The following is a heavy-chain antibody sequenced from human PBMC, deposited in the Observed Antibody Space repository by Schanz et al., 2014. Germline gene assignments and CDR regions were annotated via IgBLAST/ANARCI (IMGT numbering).Heavy chain of an antibody. CDR2: ISSSGSSI. J-gene: IGHJ4*02. Sequence: EVQLVESGGGLVKPGGSLRLSCAASGFTFNNFNMNWVRQAPGKGLEWVSSISSSGSSIYYADSVKGRFTISRDNANNSLFLRMNSLRAEDTAEYYCVRDLGGDQTDYWGQGTLVTVSS. CDR1: GFTFNNFN. D-gene: IGHD4-17*01. CDR3: VRDLGGDQTDY. V-gene: IGHV3-21*06.